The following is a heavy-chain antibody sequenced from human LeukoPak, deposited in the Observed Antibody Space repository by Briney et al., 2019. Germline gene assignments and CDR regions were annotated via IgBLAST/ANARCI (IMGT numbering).Heavy chain of an antibody. CDR1: GHSFTSHW. CDR2: IYPGDSDT. J-gene: IGHJ4*02. CDR3: ARRDYYGSGSYWGAFDY. D-gene: IGHD3-10*01. V-gene: IGHV5-51*01. Sequence: GESLKISCKGSGHSFTSHWIGWVRQMPGKGLECMGIIYPGDSDTRYSPSFQGQVTISADKSISTAYLQWSSLKASDTAIYYCARRDYYGSGSYWGAFDYWGQGTLVTVSS.